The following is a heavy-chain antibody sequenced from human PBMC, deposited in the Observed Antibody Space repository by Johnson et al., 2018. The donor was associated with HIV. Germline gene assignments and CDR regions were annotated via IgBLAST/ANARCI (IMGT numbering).Heavy chain of an antibody. CDR1: GFTFSRYW. CDR2: IKQDGSEK. D-gene: IGHD1-26*01. J-gene: IGHJ3*01. CDR3: AKGRMGASGSYNV. Sequence: VQLVESGGGLVQPGGSLRLSCAASGFTFSRYWMSWVRQAPGKGLEWVANIKQDGSEKYYVDSVKGRFTISRDNAKKSLYLQMNSLRAEDTAVYYCAKGRMGASGSYNVWGQGTMVTVSS. V-gene: IGHV3-7*01.